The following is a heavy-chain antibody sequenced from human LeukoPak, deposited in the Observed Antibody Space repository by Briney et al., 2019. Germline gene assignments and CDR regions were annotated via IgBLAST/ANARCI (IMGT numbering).Heavy chain of an antibody. J-gene: IGHJ2*01. D-gene: IGHD1-26*01. V-gene: IGHV3-74*01. CDR2: INTDGKTT. CDR3: ARDPGSNSHDWYFDL. Sequence: PGGSLRLSCAASGFTFSNYWMYWVRQAPGKGLLWVSRINTDGKTTHYADSVKGRFVISRDNAKNTLYLQMNSLRSEETAVYYCARDPGSNSHDWYFDLWGRGTLVTVSS. CDR1: GFTFSNYW.